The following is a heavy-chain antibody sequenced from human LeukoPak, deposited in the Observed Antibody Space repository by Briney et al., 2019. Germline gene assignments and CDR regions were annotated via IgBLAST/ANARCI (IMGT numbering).Heavy chain of an antibody. CDR3: ARVGAYCGGDCIEPFDY. CDR2: INPNSGGT. V-gene: IGHV1-2*04. CDR1: GYTFTGYY. J-gene: IGHJ4*02. Sequence: ASVKVSCKASGYTFTGYYMHWVRQAPGQGLEWMGWINPNSGGTNYAQKFQGWVTMTRDTSISTAYMELSRLRSDDTAVYYCARVGAYCGGDCIEPFDYWGQGTLVTVSS. D-gene: IGHD2-21*02.